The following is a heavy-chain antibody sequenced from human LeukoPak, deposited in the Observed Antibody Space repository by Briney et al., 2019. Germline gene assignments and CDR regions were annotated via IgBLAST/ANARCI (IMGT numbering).Heavy chain of an antibody. CDR2: IIPIFSTA. CDR1: GGTFSSYG. D-gene: IGHD6-13*01. Sequence: SVKVSCKASGGTFSSYGVSWVRQAPGQGLEWMGGIIPIFSTANYAQKFQGRVTITADESTRTAYMELSSLGSEDTAVYYCAREVAAVMFHYAMDVWGQGTTVTVSS. V-gene: IGHV1-69*13. CDR3: AREVAAVMFHYAMDV. J-gene: IGHJ6*02.